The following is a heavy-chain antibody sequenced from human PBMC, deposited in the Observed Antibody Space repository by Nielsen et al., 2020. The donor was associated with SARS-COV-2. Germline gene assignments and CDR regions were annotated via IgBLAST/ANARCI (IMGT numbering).Heavy chain of an antibody. CDR3: ARFSDYESLQYGLDV. CDR1: GYTFTRYH. V-gene: IGHV1-46*01. J-gene: IGHJ6*02. CDR2: INPSGGRT. D-gene: IGHD3-16*01. Sequence: ASVKVSCKASGYTFTRYHMHWVRQAPGQGLEWMGMINPSGGRTTYAQKFPGRVTMTTDTSTNTAYMELRSLRSDDTAVYFCARFSDYESLQYGLDVWGQGTTVTVSS.